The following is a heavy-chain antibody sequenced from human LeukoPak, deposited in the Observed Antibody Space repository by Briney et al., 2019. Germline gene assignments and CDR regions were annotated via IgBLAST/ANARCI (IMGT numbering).Heavy chain of an antibody. CDR1: GFTFSSHA. CDR2: ISGTGSST. CDR3: ARHVWGGFFKQGYHFDY. Sequence: GGSLSLPCAASGFTFSSHAVSWVRQAPGKGLEWVSGISGTGSSTHYADSVMGRFTVSRDNSKNTLHLQMNSLRAEDTAVYYCARHVWGGFFKQGYHFDYWGQGNLVTVSS. V-gene: IGHV3-23*01. D-gene: IGHD3-16*01. J-gene: IGHJ4*02.